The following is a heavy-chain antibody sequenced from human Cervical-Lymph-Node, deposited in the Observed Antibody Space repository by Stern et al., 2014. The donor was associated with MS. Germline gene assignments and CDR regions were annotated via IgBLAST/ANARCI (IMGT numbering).Heavy chain of an antibody. D-gene: IGHD3-22*01. CDR2: IIPIFGTG. CDR1: GGTFRSYA. Sequence: VQLVESGAEVKKPGSSVKVSCKASGGTFRSYAISWVRQAPGQGLEWMGGIIPIFGTGNSAQRFEGRVTITADTSTSTVYMELSGLKSEDTAVYYCARDRRHHDSRGYYTFDIWGQGTMVTVSS. CDR3: ARDRRHHDSRGYYTFDI. J-gene: IGHJ3*02. V-gene: IGHV1-69*06.